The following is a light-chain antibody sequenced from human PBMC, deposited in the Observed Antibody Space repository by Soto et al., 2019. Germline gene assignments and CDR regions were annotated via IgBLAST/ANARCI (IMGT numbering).Light chain of an antibody. V-gene: IGKV3-11*01. CDR1: QTVSSK. Sequence: EIVLTQSPATPSSSPGERATLSCRASQTVSSKLAWYQHKPGQAPRLLIYDTSNRATGIPARFSGRGSGTDFTLTISSLEPEDFAVYYCQQRSSAITFGQGTRLEI. CDR2: DTS. CDR3: QQRSSAIT. J-gene: IGKJ5*01.